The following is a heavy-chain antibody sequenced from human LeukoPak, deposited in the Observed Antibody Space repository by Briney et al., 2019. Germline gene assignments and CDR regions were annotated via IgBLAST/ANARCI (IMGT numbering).Heavy chain of an antibody. J-gene: IGHJ4*02. CDR2: INHSGNT. CDR3: ARASLSGYYDY. CDR1: GGSFSGYY. Sequence: PSETLSLTCAVYGGSFSGYYWSWIRQPPGKGLEWIGEINHSGNTNYNPSLKSRVTISVDTSKNQFSLKLSSVTAADTAVYYCARASLSGYYDYWGQGTLVTVSS. D-gene: IGHD3-22*01. V-gene: IGHV4-34*01.